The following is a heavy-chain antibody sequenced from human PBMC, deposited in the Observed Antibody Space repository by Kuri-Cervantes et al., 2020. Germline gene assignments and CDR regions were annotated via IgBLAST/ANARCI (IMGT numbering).Heavy chain of an antibody. J-gene: IGHJ3*02. V-gene: IGHV1-3*01. CDR3: ARDPSIAAPNDAFDI. D-gene: IGHD6-6*01. CDR2: INAGNGNT. CDR1: GYTFTSYA. Sequence: ASVKVSCKASGYTFTSYAMHWVRQAPGQRLEWMGWINAGNGNTKYSQKFQGRVTITADESTSTAYMELSSLRSEDTAVYYCARDPSIAAPNDAFDIWGQGTMVTVSS.